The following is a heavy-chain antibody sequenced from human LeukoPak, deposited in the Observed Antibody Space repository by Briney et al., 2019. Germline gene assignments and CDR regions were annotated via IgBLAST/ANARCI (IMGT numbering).Heavy chain of an antibody. V-gene: IGHV3-30*18. D-gene: IGHD3-10*01. CDR1: GFTFSSYG. Sequence: PGRSPRLSCAASGFTFSSYGMHWVRQAPGKGLEWVAVISYDGSNKYYADSVKGRFTISRDNSKNTLYLQMNSLRAEDTAVYYCAKDARNLYGSGSPIDYWGQGTLVTVSS. CDR3: AKDARNLYGSGSPIDY. CDR2: ISYDGSNK. J-gene: IGHJ4*02.